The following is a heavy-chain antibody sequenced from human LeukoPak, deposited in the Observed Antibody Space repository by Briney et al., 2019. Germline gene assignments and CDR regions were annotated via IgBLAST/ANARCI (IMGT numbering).Heavy chain of an antibody. Sequence: GGSLRLSCAASGFTFSSYSMNWVRQAPGKGLEWVSSISSSSSYIYYADSVKGRFTISRDNAKNSLYLQMNSLRAEDTAVYYCARVSYGDYGYYYYMDVWGKGTTVTISS. CDR3: ARVSYGDYGYYYYMDV. D-gene: IGHD4-17*01. V-gene: IGHV3-21*01. J-gene: IGHJ6*03. CDR1: GFTFSSYS. CDR2: ISSSSSYI.